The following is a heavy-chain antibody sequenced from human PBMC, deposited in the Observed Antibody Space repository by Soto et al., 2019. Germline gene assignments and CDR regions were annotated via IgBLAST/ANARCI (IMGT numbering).Heavy chain of an antibody. Sequence: QVQLVQSGAEVKKPGSSVKVSCKASGGTFSSYAISWVRQAPGQGLEWMGGIIPIFGTANYAQKLQGRLTITEHESTSTAYMELSSLRSEDTAVYYCARSRYSSGFRGSEYFQHWGQGTLVTVSS. CDR3: ARSRYSSGFRGSEYFQH. V-gene: IGHV1-69*01. CDR1: GGTFSSYA. J-gene: IGHJ1*01. D-gene: IGHD6-19*01. CDR2: IIPIFGTA.